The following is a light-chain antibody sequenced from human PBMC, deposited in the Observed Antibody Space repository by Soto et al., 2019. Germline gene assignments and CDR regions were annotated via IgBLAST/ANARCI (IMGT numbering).Light chain of an antibody. CDR1: SSDVGAYNY. V-gene: IGLV2-14*01. CDR2: EVN. J-gene: IGLJ2*01. CDR3: SSYTTSSTLA. Sequence: QSALTQPRSVSGSPGQSVTISCTGTSSDVGAYNYVSWYQQHPGKAPKLMISEVNNRPSGVSNRFSGSKSGNTASLTISGLQAEDEADYYCSSYTTSSTLAFGGGTKVTVL.